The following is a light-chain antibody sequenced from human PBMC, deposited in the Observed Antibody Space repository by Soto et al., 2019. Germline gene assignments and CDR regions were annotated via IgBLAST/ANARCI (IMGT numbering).Light chain of an antibody. V-gene: IGKV1-12*01. Sequence: DIQMTQSPSSVAASVGDRVILTCRASQDIGNLLAWYQQKPGKAPKLLIYFGSNLQTGVPSRFSGSGSGTDFTLTISSLQPEDLATYYCQQADSFPLTSGRGTRVEIK. CDR2: FGS. CDR1: QDIGNL. CDR3: QQADSFPLT. J-gene: IGKJ4*01.